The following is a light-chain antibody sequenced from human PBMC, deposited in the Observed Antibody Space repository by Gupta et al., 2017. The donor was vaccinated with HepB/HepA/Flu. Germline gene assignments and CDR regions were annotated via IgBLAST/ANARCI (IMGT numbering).Light chain of an antibody. Sequence: EIVMTQSPVTLSVSPGERATLSCRASQGVNSNLAWYQQKPGQAPRLLIYGASTRATGIPARFSGSGSGTDFTLTISSLQSEDFAVYYCQQYNNWPPVTFGGGTKVEIK. CDR2: GAS. J-gene: IGKJ4*01. CDR1: QGVNSN. V-gene: IGKV3-15*01. CDR3: QQYNNWPPVT.